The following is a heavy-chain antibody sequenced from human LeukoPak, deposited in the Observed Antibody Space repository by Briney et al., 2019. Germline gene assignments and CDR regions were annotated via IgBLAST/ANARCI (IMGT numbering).Heavy chain of an antibody. V-gene: IGHV4-34*01. Sequence: PSQTLPLTCAVSGVPFRKYYLSCVRQSPRQGLEWVGEIKHSGYTNYNPSLKSRVTMSIDTSMNQFSLKLTSVTAADAGVYYCTRAVAGHPDWGQGTLVTVSS. CDR2: IKHSGYT. CDR1: GVPFRKYY. J-gene: IGHJ4*02. D-gene: IGHD6-19*01. CDR3: TRAVAGHPD.